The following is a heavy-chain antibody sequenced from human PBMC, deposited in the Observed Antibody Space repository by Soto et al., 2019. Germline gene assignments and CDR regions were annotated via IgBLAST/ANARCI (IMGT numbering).Heavy chain of an antibody. CDR3: AREAEKYYDFWSGYTQGNPVDY. V-gene: IGHV1-18*01. J-gene: IGHJ4*01. Sequence: ASVKVSCKASGYTFTSYGISWVRQAPGQGLEWMGWISAYNGNTNYAQKLQGRVTMTTDTSTSTAYMELRSLRSDDTAVYYCAREAEKYYDFWSGYTQGNPVDYWGHGMLVTVSS. CDR2: ISAYNGNT. D-gene: IGHD3-3*01. CDR1: GYTFTSYG.